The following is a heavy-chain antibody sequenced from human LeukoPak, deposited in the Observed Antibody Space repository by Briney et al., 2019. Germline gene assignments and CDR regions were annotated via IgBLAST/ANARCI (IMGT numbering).Heavy chain of an antibody. CDR1: GGSISSGGYY. Sequence: SETLSLTCTVSGGSISSGGYYWSWIRQPAGKGLEWIGRIYTSGSTNYNPSLKSRVTISVDTSKNQFSLKLSSVTAADTAVYYCARDRGSSWYVDWFDPWGQGTLVTVSS. V-gene: IGHV4-61*02. CDR2: IYTSGST. D-gene: IGHD6-13*01. CDR3: ARDRGSSWYVDWFDP. J-gene: IGHJ5*02.